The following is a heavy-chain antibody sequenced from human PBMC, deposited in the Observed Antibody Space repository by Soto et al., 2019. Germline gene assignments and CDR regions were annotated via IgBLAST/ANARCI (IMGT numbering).Heavy chain of an antibody. V-gene: IGHV3-30*02. CDR3: AKPTNWGGDGYVDC. D-gene: IGHD2-21*02. J-gene: IGHJ4*02. Sequence: QVQLVESGGGVVQPGGSLRLSCATSGFAFSSYGMHWVRQAPGKGLEWVAVVRFDAINKYYADSVKGRFTISRDNSKSMVYLQMNSIRPDDTAVYDCAKPTNWGGDGYVDCWGQGNLVTVS. CDR1: GFAFSSYG. CDR2: VRFDAINK.